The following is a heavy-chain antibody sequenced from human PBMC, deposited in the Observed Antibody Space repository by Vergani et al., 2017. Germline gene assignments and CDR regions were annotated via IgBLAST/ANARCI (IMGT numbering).Heavy chain of an antibody. Sequence: QVQLVESGGGEVQPGRSLRLSCSAAGFPFRDYGVHWVRQAPGTGLEWVSVISYDGNKKNYADSVKGRFTISRDNSKNTLYLEMNALRAEDTAVYYCARDFLTRVTTLDYYYMGVWGKGTTVTVSS. V-gene: IGHV3-30*03. CDR1: GFPFRDYG. CDR2: ISYDGNKK. D-gene: IGHD1-1*01. J-gene: IGHJ6*03. CDR3: ARDFLTRVTTLDYYYMGV.